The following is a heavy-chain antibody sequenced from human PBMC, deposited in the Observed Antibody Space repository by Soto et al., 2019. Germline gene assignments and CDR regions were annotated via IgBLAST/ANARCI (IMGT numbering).Heavy chain of an antibody. CDR2: ISYDGSNK. J-gene: IGHJ4*02. V-gene: IGHV3-30*18. CDR1: GFTFSSYG. Sequence: GGSLRLSCAASGFTFSSYGMHWVRQAPGKGLEWVAVISYDGSNKYYADSVKGRFTISRDNSKNTLYLQMNSLRAEDTAVYYCAKAPVGAVYPHYWGQGTLVTVSS. D-gene: IGHD1-26*01. CDR3: AKAPVGAVYPHY.